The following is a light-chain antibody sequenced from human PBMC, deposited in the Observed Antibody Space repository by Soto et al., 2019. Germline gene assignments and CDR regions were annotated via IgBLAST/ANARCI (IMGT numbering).Light chain of an antibody. Sequence: DIQMTQSPSSLSASVGDRVTITCRANASLSSSLYLYQQKPGKAPKLLIYAASSLQSGVQPRFSGSGSGTDFTLTISSLQPEDVATYYCQQSYSTPYTFGQGTKLEIK. V-gene: IGKV1-39*01. J-gene: IGKJ2*01. CDR1: ASLSSS. CDR3: QQSYSTPYT. CDR2: AAS.